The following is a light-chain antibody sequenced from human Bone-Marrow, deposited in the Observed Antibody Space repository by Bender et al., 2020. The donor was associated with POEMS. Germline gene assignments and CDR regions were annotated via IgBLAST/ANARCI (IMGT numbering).Light chain of an antibody. CDR1: HIGGKS. Sequence: SYVVTQPPSVSVAPGQTARITCDGDHIGGKSVHWYQQKPGQAPVLLVFDDTDRPSGIPERFSVSNSDNTATVSITRVGAGDEADYYCQLWDASSDHYVLGPGTKVTVL. V-gene: IGLV3-21*02. CDR3: QLWDASSDHYV. J-gene: IGLJ1*01. CDR2: DDT.